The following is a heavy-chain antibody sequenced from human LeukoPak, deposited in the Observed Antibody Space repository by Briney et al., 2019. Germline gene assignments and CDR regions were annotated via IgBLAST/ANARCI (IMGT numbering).Heavy chain of an antibody. CDR1: GNSFGDYY. Sequence: PLETLSLTCTVSGNSFGDYYWSWIRQPAGKGLEWIGRIYTSGSTTYNPSLKSRVTMSVETSKSQFSLNLMSVTAADTAVYYCTRDTGTTGEVKFDPWGQGTLVTVSS. D-gene: IGHD4-17*01. CDR2: IYTSGST. V-gene: IGHV4-4*07. J-gene: IGHJ5*02. CDR3: TRDTGTTGEVKFDP.